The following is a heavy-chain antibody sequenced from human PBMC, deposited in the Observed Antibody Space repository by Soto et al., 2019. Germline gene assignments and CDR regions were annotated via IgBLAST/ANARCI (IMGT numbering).Heavy chain of an antibody. CDR1: GGTFSSYA. CDR2: IIPIFGTA. Sequence: SVKVSCKASGGTFSSYAISWVRQAPGQGLEWMGGIIPIFGTANYAQKFQGRVTITADESTSTAYMELSSLRSEDTAVYYCARGLSRRKYYYDSSGYPAGDWFDPWGQGILVTVSS. V-gene: IGHV1-69*13. D-gene: IGHD3-22*01. J-gene: IGHJ5*02. CDR3: ARGLSRRKYYYDSSGYPAGDWFDP.